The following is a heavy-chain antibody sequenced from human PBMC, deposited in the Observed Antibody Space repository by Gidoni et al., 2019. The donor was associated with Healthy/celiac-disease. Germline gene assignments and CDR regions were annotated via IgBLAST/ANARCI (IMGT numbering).Heavy chain of an antibody. CDR3: ARQWSHSYGPFFDY. Sequence: QLQLQESGPGLVNPSETLSLPCTVSGGSISSSSYYWGWIRQPPGKGLEWIGSIYYSGSTYYNPSLKSRVTISVDTSKNQFSLKLSSVTAADTAVYYCARQWSHSYGPFFDYWGQGTLVTVSS. CDR1: GGSISSSSYY. CDR2: IYYSGST. J-gene: IGHJ4*02. V-gene: IGHV4-39*01. D-gene: IGHD5-18*01.